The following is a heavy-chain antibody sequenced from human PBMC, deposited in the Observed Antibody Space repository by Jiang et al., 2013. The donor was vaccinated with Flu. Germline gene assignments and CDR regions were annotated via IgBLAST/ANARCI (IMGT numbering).Heavy chain of an antibody. D-gene: IGHD3-22*01. V-gene: IGHV4-39*01. J-gene: IGHJ2*01. CDR3: ARRWGYYDGRGSAHWYFDL. CDR2: IYYSGST. Sequence: GPGLVKPSETLSLTCTVSGGSISRSSYYWGWIRQSPGKGLEWIGSIYYSGSTYYNPSLKSRLTISVDTSKNQFSLKLNSVTAADTAVYYCARRWGYYDGRGSAHWYFDLWGRGTLVTVSS. CDR1: GGSISRSSYY.